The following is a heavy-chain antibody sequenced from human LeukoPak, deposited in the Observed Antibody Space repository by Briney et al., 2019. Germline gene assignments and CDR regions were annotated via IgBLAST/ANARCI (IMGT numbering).Heavy chain of an antibody. CDR3: AKDQRLGESQYTNPPFDY. V-gene: IGHV3-23*01. CDR2: ISGTGGST. Sequence: PGGSLRLSCAASGFTFSSYAMSWVRQAPGKGLEWVSAISGTGGSTYYADSVKGRLTISRDNSKNTLYLQMNSLRAEDTAVYYCAKDQRLGESQYTNPPFDYWGQGTLVTVSS. J-gene: IGHJ4*02. CDR1: GFTFSSYA. D-gene: IGHD3-16*01.